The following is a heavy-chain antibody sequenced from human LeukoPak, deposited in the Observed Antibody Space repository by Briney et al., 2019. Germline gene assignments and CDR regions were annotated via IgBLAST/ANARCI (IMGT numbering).Heavy chain of an antibody. CDR3: ARDHCSSTSCPLGYYYGMDV. D-gene: IGHD2-2*01. J-gene: IGHJ6*02. CDR2: IIPIFGTA. Sequence: GASVKVSCKASGGTFSSYAISWVRQAPGQGLEWMGGIIPIFGTANYAQKFQGRVTITADESTSTAYMELSSLRSEDTAVYYCARDHCSSTSCPLGYYYGMDVWGQGTTVTVSS. V-gene: IGHV1-69*13. CDR1: GGTFSSYA.